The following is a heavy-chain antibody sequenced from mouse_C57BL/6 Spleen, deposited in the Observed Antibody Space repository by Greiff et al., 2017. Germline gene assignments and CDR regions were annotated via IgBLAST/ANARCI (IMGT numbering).Heavy chain of an antibody. J-gene: IGHJ4*01. CDR3: ARHSNLYAMDY. CDR1: GFSLTSYG. V-gene: IGHV2-9*01. D-gene: IGHD2-5*01. Sequence: QVQLQQSGPGLVAPSQSLSITFTVSGFSLTSYGVDWVRHPPGKGLEWLGVTWGGGSTNYNSDLMSRLSISKDNSKRQVFLKMNSLQTDDTAMYYCARHSNLYAMDYWSQGTSVTVSS. CDR2: TWGGGST.